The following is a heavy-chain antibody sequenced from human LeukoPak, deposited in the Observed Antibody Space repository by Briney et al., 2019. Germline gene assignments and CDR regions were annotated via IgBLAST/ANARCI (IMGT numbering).Heavy chain of an antibody. Sequence: GGSLRLSCAASGFTFSNYGMNWVRQAPGKGLEWVSGITGNGATTYYADSVKGRFTISRDNSRNTVYLQMNSLRAEDTAVYYCARGADGVSSNSRGWFDPWGQGTLVTVSS. D-gene: IGHD2-15*01. J-gene: IGHJ5*02. CDR3: ARGADGVSSNSRGWFDP. CDR1: GFTFSNYG. CDR2: ITGNGATT. V-gene: IGHV3-23*01.